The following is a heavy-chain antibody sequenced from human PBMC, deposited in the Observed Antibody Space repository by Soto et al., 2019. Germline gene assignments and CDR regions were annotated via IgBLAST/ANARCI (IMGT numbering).Heavy chain of an antibody. V-gene: IGHV3-21*01. D-gene: IGHD3-3*01. CDR1: GFTFSSYS. J-gene: IGHJ6*02. CDR2: ISSSSSYI. CDR3: ARDSGPDYDFWSGYYTGPGHYYYGMDV. Sequence: EVQLVESGGGLVKPGGSLRLSCAASGFTFSSYSMNWVRQAPGKGLEWVSSISSSSSYIYYADSVKGRFTISRDNAKNSLYLQMNNLRAEDTAVYYCARDSGPDYDFWSGYYTGPGHYYYGMDVWGQGTTVTVSS.